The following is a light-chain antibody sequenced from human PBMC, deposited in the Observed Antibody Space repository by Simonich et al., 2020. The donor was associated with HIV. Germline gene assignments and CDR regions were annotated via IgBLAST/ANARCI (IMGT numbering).Light chain of an antibody. Sequence: DIQMTQSPSSLSASVGDRVTITCRASQSISSYLNWYQQKPGKAPKLLIYGASSLQSVVPSRFSGSGSGTDFTLTISSLQPEDSATYYCQQSYITRTFGQGTKLEIK. J-gene: IGKJ2*01. CDR2: GAS. V-gene: IGKV1-39*01. CDR3: QQSYITRT. CDR1: QSISSY.